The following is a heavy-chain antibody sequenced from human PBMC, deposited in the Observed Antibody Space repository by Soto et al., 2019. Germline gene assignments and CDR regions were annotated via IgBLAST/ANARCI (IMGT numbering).Heavy chain of an antibody. CDR2: IYYSGST. CDR3: ARTYGDYVLDY. CDR1: GGSISSYY. J-gene: IGHJ4*02. D-gene: IGHD4-17*01. V-gene: IGHV4-59*01. Sequence: SETLSLTCTVSGGSISSYYWSWIRQPPGKGLEWIGYIYYSGSTNYNPSLKSRVTISLDTSKNQFSLKLSSVTTADTAVYYCARTYGDYVLDYWGQGTLVTVSS.